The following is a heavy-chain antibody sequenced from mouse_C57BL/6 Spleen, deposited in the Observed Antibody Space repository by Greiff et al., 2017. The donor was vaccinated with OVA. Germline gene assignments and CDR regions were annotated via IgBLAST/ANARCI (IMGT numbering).Heavy chain of an antibody. CDR3: AGELDGYYEFAY. CDR1: GFNIKDYY. V-gene: IGHV14-2*01. Sequence: VQLQQSGAELVKPGASVKLSCTASGFNIKDYYMHWVKQRTEQGLEWIGRIDPEDGETKYAPKFQGKATIPADTSSNTAYLQLSSLTSEDTAVYYCAGELDGYYEFAYWGQGTLVTVSA. J-gene: IGHJ3*01. D-gene: IGHD2-3*01. CDR2: IDPEDGET.